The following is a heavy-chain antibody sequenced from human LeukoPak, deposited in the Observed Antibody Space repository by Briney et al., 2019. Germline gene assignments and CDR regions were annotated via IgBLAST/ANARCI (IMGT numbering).Heavy chain of an antibody. V-gene: IGHV3-74*01. D-gene: IGHD2-8*01. CDR3: AREDCTIGAVCSSLLDH. CDR1: GLTFSSDW. Sequence: GGSLRLSWAASGLTFSSDWVHWVRQVPGKGLVWVSRINSDASTINYADSVKGRFTISRDNAKNTLYLQMNNLRAEDTAVYYCAREDCTIGAVCSSLLDHWGRGTLVTVSS. CDR2: INSDASTI. J-gene: IGHJ4*02.